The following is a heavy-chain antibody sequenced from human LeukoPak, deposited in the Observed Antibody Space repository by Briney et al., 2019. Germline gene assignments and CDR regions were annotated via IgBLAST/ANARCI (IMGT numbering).Heavy chain of an antibody. J-gene: IGHJ5*02. V-gene: IGHV1-69*04. CDR2: IIPILGIA. D-gene: IGHD6-6*01. CDR1: GGTFSSYA. CDR3: ARDPTTDRSSHNWFDP. Sequence: SVKVSCKASGGTFSSYAISWVRQAPGQGLEWMGRIIPILGIANYAQKFQGRVTITADKSTSTAYMELSSLRSDDTAVYYCARDPTTDRSSHNWFDPWGQGTLVTVSS.